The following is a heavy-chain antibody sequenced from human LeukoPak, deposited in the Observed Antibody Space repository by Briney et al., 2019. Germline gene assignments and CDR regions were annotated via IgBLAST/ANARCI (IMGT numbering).Heavy chain of an antibody. Sequence: GGSLRLSCAASGFTFSRYSMSWVRQAPGKGLEWVSAISGSGTTLYYADSVKGQFSIYRDNSKNTLYLQINSLRAEDTAVYYCAKDSGGIYFYYYYYMDVWGKGTTVTVSS. CDR3: AKDSGGIYFYYYYYMDV. J-gene: IGHJ6*03. D-gene: IGHD1-26*01. CDR1: GFTFSRYS. CDR2: ISGSGTTL. V-gene: IGHV3-23*01.